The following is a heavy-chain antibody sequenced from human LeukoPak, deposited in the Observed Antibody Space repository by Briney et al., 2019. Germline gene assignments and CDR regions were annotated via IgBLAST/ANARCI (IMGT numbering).Heavy chain of an antibody. CDR1: GGSISSFY. D-gene: IGHD3-10*01. V-gene: IGHV4-4*09. Sequence: KSSETLSLTCTVSGGSISSFYWSWIRQSPGKGLEWIGFIYSNGSTNYNPSLKSRVTISVDTSKNQFSLKLSSMTAADTAVYYCARVGFGATVKWPYYYYGMDVWGQGTTVTVSS. CDR2: IYSNGST. CDR3: ARVGFGATVKWPYYYYGMDV. J-gene: IGHJ6*02.